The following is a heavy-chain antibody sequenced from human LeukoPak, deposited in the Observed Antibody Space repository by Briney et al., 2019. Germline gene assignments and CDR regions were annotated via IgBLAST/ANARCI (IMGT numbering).Heavy chain of an antibody. CDR1: GGSFSGYY. Sequence: SETLSLTCAVYGGSFSGYYWSWIRQPPGKGLEWIGEINHSGSTNYNPSLKSRVTISVDTSKNQFSLKLSSVTAADTAVYYCARGYSSSWYITGSEYFQHWGQGTLVTVSS. J-gene: IGHJ1*01. CDR2: INHSGST. D-gene: IGHD6-13*01. CDR3: ARGYSSSWYITGSEYFQH. V-gene: IGHV4-34*01.